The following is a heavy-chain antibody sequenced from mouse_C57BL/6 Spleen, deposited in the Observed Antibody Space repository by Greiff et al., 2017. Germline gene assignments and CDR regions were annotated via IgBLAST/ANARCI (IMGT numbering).Heavy chain of an antibody. CDR2: IYPGSGST. CDR3: ARAVVATGYFEV. V-gene: IGHV1-55*01. J-gene: IGHJ1*03. CDR1: GYTFTSYW. Sequence: VQLQQPGAELVKPGASVKMSCKASGYTFTSYWITWVKQRPGQGLEWIGDIYPGSGSTNYNEKFKSKATLTVDTSSSTAYMQLSSLTSEDSAVYYGARAVVATGYFEVWGTGTTVTVSS. D-gene: IGHD1-1*01.